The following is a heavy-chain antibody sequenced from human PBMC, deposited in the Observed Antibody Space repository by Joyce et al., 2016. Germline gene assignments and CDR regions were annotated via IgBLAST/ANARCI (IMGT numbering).Heavy chain of an antibody. D-gene: IGHD3-3*01. CDR2: SVTMSETT. CDR1: GDIFNAYG. V-gene: IGHV1-69*01. CDR3: ARGRGDDFWSGYYGSIDY. Sequence: QVQLEQSGAEVKKPGSSVKVSCKTSGDIFNAYGINWVRQAPGQGLEWMGGSVTMSETTDYAQRFRGRLTVSAHEPTSTVYMELSSLRSDDTGTYYCARGRGDDFWSGYYGSIDYWGQGTLVSVSS. J-gene: IGHJ4*02.